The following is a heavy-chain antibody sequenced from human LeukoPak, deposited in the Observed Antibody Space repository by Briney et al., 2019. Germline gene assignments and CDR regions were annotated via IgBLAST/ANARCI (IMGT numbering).Heavy chain of an antibody. V-gene: IGHV3-74*01. CDR3: VRDLDLGGYSSFVS. J-gene: IGHJ4*02. CDR2: IRSDGGSS. D-gene: IGHD4-23*01. Sequence: GGSLRLSCAASGFTFSSYFWMHWVRQAPGKGLVWVSRIRSDGGSSTYADSVKGRFTISRNNAKNTLYLQMNTLRAEDTAVYYCVRDLDLGGYSSFVSWGQGTLVTVSS. CDR1: GFTFSSYFW.